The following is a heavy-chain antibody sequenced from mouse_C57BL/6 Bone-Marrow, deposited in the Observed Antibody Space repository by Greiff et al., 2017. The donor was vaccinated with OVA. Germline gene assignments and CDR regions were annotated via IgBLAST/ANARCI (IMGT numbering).Heavy chain of an antibody. CDR2: IWRGGST. D-gene: IGHD2-4*01. CDR1: GFSLTSYG. Sequence: VKLMESGPGLVQPSQSLSITCTVSGFSLTSYGVHWVRQSPGKGLEWLGVIWRGGSTDYNAAFMSRLSITKDNSKSQVFFKMNSLQADDTAIYYCAKEGGLRRWYFDVWGTGTTVTVSS. V-gene: IGHV2-5*01. CDR3: AKEGGLRRWYFDV. J-gene: IGHJ1*03.